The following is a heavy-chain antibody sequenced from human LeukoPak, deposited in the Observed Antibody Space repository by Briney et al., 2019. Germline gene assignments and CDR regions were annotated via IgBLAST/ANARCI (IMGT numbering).Heavy chain of an antibody. CDR1: GGSIGSYY. J-gene: IGHJ6*03. D-gene: IGHD3-22*01. Sequence: PSETLSLTCFVSGGSIGSYYWSWIRQPPGKGLEWIGYIYYRGNTNYNPSLKSRVTISLDTSKNQFSLRLSSVTAADTAVYHCARGIYDRSGFSYYYYHMDVWGKGTTVTVSS. CDR2: IYYRGNT. V-gene: IGHV4-59*01. CDR3: ARGIYDRSGFSYYYYHMDV.